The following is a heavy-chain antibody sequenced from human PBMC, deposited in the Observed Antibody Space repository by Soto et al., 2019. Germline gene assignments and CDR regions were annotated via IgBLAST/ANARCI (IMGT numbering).Heavy chain of an antibody. CDR1: GYTFTSYG. V-gene: IGHV1-18*04. CDR2: ISVYSGDT. CDR3: ARATVQTLYYYYCMDV. D-gene: IGHD3-16*01. Sequence: GASVKVSCKASGYTFTSYGISWVRQAPGQGLEWMGWISVYSGDTIYAQKFQGRVTMTRDTSISTAYMELSSLRYDDTAVYYCARATVQTLYYYYCMDVWGQGTTVTVSS. J-gene: IGHJ6*02.